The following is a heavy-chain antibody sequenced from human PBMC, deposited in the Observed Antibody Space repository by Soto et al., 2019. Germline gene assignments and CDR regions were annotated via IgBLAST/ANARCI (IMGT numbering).Heavy chain of an antibody. V-gene: IGHV3-53*04. Sequence: GGSLRLSCAASGFTVSSNYMSWVRQAPGKGLEWVSVIYSGGSTYYADSVKGRFTISRHNSKNTLYLQMNSLRAEDTAVYYCARDCSSTSCYDYYMDVWGKGTTVTVSS. CDR3: ARDCSSTSCYDYYMDV. CDR1: GFTVSSNY. CDR2: IYSGGST. J-gene: IGHJ6*03. D-gene: IGHD2-2*01.